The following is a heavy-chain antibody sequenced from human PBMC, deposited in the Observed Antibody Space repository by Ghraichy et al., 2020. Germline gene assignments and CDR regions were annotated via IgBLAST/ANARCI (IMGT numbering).Heavy chain of an antibody. D-gene: IGHD4-17*01. CDR1: GFTFSSYA. V-gene: IGHV3-23*01. J-gene: IGHJ6*02. CDR2: ISGSGGST. CDR3: TKHGHPQHYYYGMDV. Sequence: GGSLRLSCAASGFTFSSYAMSWVRQAPGKGLEWVSAISGSGGSTYYADSMKGRFTISRDNSKNTLYLQMNSLRAEDTAVYYCTKHGHPQHYYYGMDVWGQGTTVTVSS.